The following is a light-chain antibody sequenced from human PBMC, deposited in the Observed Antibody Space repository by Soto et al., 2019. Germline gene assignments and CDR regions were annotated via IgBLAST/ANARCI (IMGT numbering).Light chain of an antibody. J-gene: IGKJ4*01. Sequence: DSQMTQCPSSLCTAAGDRVTIACHASQDISNYLNWYQQKPGKAPKLLIYDASNLETGVPSRFSGSGSGTDFTFTISSLQPEDIATYYCQQYDNLPLTFGGGTKVDIK. CDR1: QDISNY. CDR2: DAS. CDR3: QQYDNLPLT. V-gene: IGKV1-33*01.